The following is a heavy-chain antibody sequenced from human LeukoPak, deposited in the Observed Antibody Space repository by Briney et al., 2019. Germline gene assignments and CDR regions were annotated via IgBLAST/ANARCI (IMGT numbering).Heavy chain of an antibody. Sequence: PGGSLRLSCAASGFTFSTYWMNWVRQAPGKGLEWVANINQDGSAEYYVDSVKGRFTISRDNAKNSLYLQMSSLRAEDTAVYYCARDTSRSDLDYWGQGTLVTVSS. CDR3: ARDTSRSDLDY. CDR1: GFTFSTYW. D-gene: IGHD1-14*01. J-gene: IGHJ4*02. V-gene: IGHV3-7*04. CDR2: INQDGSAE.